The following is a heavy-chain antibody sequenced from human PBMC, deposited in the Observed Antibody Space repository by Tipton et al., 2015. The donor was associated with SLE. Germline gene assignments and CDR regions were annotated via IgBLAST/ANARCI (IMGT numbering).Heavy chain of an antibody. V-gene: IGHV4-59*11. Sequence: TLSLTCTVSGGSITSHYWSWIRQPPGKGLEWIGFFYDSGSTSYNPSLESRVTISLDTSKNQFFLKLSSVTASDTAVYYCAREEGGAFDIWGQGTMVTVSS. CDR1: GGSITSHY. J-gene: IGHJ3*02. D-gene: IGHD3-16*01. CDR3: AREEGGAFDI. CDR2: FYDSGST.